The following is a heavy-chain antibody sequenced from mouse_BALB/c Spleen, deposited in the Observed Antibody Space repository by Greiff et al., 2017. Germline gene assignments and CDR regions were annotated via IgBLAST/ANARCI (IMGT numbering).Heavy chain of an antibody. CDR2: INSNGGST. J-gene: IGHJ2*01. CDR1: GFTFSSYG. V-gene: IGHV5-6-3*01. CDR3: ARLYYRYDGFDY. Sequence: DVKLVESGGGLVQPGGSLKLSCAASGFTFSSYGMSWVRQTPDKRLELVATINSNGGSTYYPDSVKGRFTISRDNAKNTLYLQMSSLKSEDTAMYYCARLYYRYDGFDYWGQGTTLTVSS. D-gene: IGHD2-14*01.